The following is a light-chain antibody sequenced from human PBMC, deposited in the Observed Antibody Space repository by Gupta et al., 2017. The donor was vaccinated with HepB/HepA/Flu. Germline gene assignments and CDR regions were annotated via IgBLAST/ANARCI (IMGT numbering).Light chain of an antibody. CDR3: LKCNSAPDT. CDR2: DAS. V-gene: IGKV1-27*01. CDR1: QGISNY. Sequence: IYINQSPSSLAASVGDRVTITCRASQGISNYLAWYQQKPGKVPKLLIYDASTLPSGVPSRFSGSGSGTDFTLTISSLQPEDVATYYCLKCNSAPDTFGQGTKMEIK. J-gene: IGKJ2*01.